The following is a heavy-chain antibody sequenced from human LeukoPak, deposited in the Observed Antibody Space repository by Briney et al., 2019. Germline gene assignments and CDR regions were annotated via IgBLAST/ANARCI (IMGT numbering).Heavy chain of an antibody. D-gene: IGHD5/OR15-5a*01. V-gene: IGHV1-2*02. J-gene: IGHJ4*02. CDR2: INPNSGAT. CDR3: ARVRGYSVYDYIGY. CDR1: GYTFTGYY. Sequence: VASVKVSCKASGYTFTGYYMHWVRQAPGQGLEWMGWINPNSGATNYAEKFQGRATMTRDTSISTAYMELSRLRSDDTAVYYCARVRGYSVYDYIGYWGQGTLVTVSS.